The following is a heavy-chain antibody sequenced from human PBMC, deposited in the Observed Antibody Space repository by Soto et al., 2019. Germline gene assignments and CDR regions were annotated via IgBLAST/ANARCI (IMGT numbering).Heavy chain of an antibody. CDR2: IKPDGGGT. Sequence: PGGSLRLSCATSDFTFRNSWINWVRQAPGKGLEWVANIKPDGGGTNYVDSVKGRFTISRDNVRNSASLQMNSLRVEDTAVYFCFGGNGGPQWGQGTLVTVSS. V-gene: IGHV3-7*03. J-gene: IGHJ4*02. CDR3: FGGNGGPQ. CDR1: DFTFRNSW. D-gene: IGHD3-16*01.